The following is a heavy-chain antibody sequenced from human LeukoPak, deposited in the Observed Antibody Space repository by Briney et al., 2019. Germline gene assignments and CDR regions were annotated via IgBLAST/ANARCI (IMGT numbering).Heavy chain of an antibody. Sequence: SETLSLTCTVSGGSISSYYWSWIRQPAGKGLEWIGRIYTSGSTNYNPSLKSRVTISVDTSKNQFSLKLSSVTAADTAVYYCARHGRYYYDSSGRTFDYWGQGTLVTVSS. CDR3: ARHGRYYYDSSGRTFDY. D-gene: IGHD3-22*01. CDR2: IYTSGST. CDR1: GGSISSYY. V-gene: IGHV4-4*07. J-gene: IGHJ4*02.